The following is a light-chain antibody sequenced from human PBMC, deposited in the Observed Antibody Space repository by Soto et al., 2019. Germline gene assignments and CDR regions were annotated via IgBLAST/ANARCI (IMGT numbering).Light chain of an antibody. CDR2: RAS. CDR3: QQYNNWPRT. J-gene: IGKJ1*01. Sequence: EIVMTQSPATLSVSAGERATLSCRASQSVSSNLAWYQQKPGQAPRLLIYRASTRATGIAATFGGSGSGTAFTLSISSLQSEDFAVYYCQQYNNWPRTFGQGTKVEIK. CDR1: QSVSSN. V-gene: IGKV3-15*01.